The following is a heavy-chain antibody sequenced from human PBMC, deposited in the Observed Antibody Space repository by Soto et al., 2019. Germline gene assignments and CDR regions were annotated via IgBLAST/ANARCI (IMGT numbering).Heavy chain of an antibody. CDR3: ARNPSYCGGDCPFDY. V-gene: IGHV3-48*03. J-gene: IGHJ4*02. D-gene: IGHD2-21*02. Sequence: ESGGGLVQPGGSLRLSCAASGFTFSSYEMNWVRQAPGKGLEWVSYISSSGSTIYYADSVKGRFTISRDNAKNSLYLQMNSLRAEDTAVYYCARNPSYCGGDCPFDYWGQGTLVTVSS. CDR1: GFTFSSYE. CDR2: ISSSGSTI.